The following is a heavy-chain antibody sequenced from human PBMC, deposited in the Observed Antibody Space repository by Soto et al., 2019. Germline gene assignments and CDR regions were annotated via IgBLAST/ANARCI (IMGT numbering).Heavy chain of an antibody. Sequence: QTLSLPCAMSGVSVSSNSAACNWIRHSPSRGLEWLGRTYYRSKWYRDYALSLKSRITNDPATSKNQFSLQLNYVTPEDTAVYYCERGDTSEGLFYYDICGFGHWGQGTLVTVYS. CDR1: GVSVSSNSAA. CDR3: ERGDTSEGLFYYDICGFGH. J-gene: IGHJ4*02. D-gene: IGHD3-16*01. V-gene: IGHV6-1*01. CDR2: TYYRSKWYR.